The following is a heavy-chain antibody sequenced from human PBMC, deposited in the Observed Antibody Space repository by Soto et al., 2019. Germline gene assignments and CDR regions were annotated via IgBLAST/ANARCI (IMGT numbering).Heavy chain of an antibody. CDR3: ARLDAYYYDSSGGAFDI. Sequence: HGRSLTLSCAASGFIVNGKKYLTWVRQAPGKGLEWLSAVYSADGTFYADSVKGRFTVSLDNVKNTVYLQMNSLRSEDTAMYYCARLDAYYYDSSGGAFDIWGQGTMVTVSS. CDR1: GFIVNGKKY. D-gene: IGHD3-22*01. CDR2: VYSADGT. V-gene: IGHV3-53*01. J-gene: IGHJ3*02.